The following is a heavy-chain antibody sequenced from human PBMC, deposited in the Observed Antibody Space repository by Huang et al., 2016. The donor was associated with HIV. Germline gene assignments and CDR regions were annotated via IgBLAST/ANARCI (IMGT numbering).Heavy chain of an antibody. Sequence: EVQLVESGGTLIQPGRSLRLSCTASGFTFGAYGMSWFRQAQGKGLGWVGCLRSKATGGTTEYAASVKGRFIVSRDDSKNSAYLRMSSLKPEDTAVYYCSTVGGGIDYIGYTSAYYATGGYWGQGTLVTVSS. CDR3: STVGGGIDYIGYTSAYYATGGY. CDR2: LRSKATGGTT. V-gene: IGHV3-49*03. CDR1: GFTFGAYG. J-gene: IGHJ4*02. D-gene: IGHD6-19*01.